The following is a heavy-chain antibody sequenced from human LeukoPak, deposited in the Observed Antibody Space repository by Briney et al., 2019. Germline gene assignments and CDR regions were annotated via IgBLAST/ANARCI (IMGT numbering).Heavy chain of an antibody. V-gene: IGHV4-4*09. CDR2: IYTSGST. J-gene: IGHJ3*02. CDR3: ARLRPIDAFDI. CDR1: GGSISSYY. Sequence: PSETLSLTCTVSGGSISSYYWSRIRQPPGKGLEWIGCIYTSGSTNYNPSLKSRVTISVDTSKNQFSLKLSSVTAADTAVYYCARLRPIDAFDIWGQGTMVTVSS.